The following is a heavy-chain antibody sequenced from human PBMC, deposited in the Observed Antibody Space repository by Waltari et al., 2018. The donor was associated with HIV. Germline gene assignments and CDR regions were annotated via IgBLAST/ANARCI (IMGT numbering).Heavy chain of an antibody. V-gene: IGHV3-9*01. CDR2: ISWNSGSI. CDR1: GFTFDDYA. J-gene: IGHJ4*02. D-gene: IGHD2-2*01. Sequence: EVHLVESGGGLVQPGRSLRLSCAASGFTFDDYAMHWVRQTPGKGLWWVSGISWNSGSIGYADSVKGRFTISRDNAKNSLFLQMNSLRPEDTAFYYCAKGPTLTSPPTYFNYWGQGTLVTVSS. CDR3: AKGPTLTSPPTYFNY.